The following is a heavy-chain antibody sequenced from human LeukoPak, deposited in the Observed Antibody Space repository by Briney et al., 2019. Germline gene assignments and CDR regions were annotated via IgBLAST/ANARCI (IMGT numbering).Heavy chain of an antibody. CDR3: AKEYYYGSGSYYRFFDY. Sequence: GGSLRLSCAASGFTVSSNYMSWVRQAPGKGLEWVSVIYSGGSTYYADSVKGRFTISRDNSKNTLYLQMNSLRAEDTAVYYCAKEYYYGSGSYYRFFDYWGQGTLVTVSS. CDR2: IYSGGST. CDR1: GFTVSSNY. J-gene: IGHJ4*02. D-gene: IGHD3-10*01. V-gene: IGHV3-53*05.